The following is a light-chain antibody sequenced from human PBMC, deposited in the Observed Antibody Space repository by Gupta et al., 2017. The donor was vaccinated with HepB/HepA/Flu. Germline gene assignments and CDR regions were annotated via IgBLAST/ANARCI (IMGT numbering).Light chain of an antibody. CDR1: SSNIGGNA. Sequence: QFVLTQPPSASGTPGQRVTISCSGSSSNIGGNAVNWYHQLPGTTPKLLIYSDNQRPSGVPDRFSGSKSDTSASLAISGLQSDDEADYYCAAWDVTRKVLVFGGGTKVTVL. J-gene: IGLJ2*01. CDR3: AAWDVTRKVLV. V-gene: IGLV1-44*01. CDR2: SDN.